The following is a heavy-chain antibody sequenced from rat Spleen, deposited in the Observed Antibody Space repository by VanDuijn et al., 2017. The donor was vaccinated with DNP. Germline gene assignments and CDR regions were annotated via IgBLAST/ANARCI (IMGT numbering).Heavy chain of an antibody. D-gene: IGHD1-4*01. CDR3: ARHVLPLRVWDY. CDR2: ISYDGGST. Sequence: EVQLVKSGGGLVQPGRSLRLSCVASGFTVSDYYMAWVRQAPTKGLEWVAYISYDGGSTYHGDSVKGRFTISRDIAKNTLYLQMNSLRSEDMATYYCARHVLPLRVWDYWGQGVMVTVSS. CDR1: GFTVSDYY. J-gene: IGHJ2*01. V-gene: IGHV5-22*01.